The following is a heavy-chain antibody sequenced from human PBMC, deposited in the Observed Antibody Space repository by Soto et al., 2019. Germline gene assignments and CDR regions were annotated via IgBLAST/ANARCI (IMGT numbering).Heavy chain of an antibody. D-gene: IGHD3-10*01. CDR2: FYYTGIT. J-gene: IGHJ4*01. Sequence: SETLSLTCTVSGGSISNYYWSWIRQPPGKGLEWIGYFYYTGITNYNPSLKSRISMSVDTSKNQFSLKLSSVTAADTAVYYCARHVVESLSFGERVHLFYDWGHGTLVPVSS. CDR1: GGSISNYY. V-gene: IGHV4-59*08. CDR3: ARHVVESLSFGERVHLFYD.